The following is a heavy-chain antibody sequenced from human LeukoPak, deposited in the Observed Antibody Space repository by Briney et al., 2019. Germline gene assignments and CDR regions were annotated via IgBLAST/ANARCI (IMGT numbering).Heavy chain of an antibody. CDR2: ISGSGGST. Sequence: GGSLRLSCAASGFTFSSYAMSWVRQAPGKGQEWVSAISGSGGSTYYADSVKGRFTISRDNSKNTLYLQMNSLRAEDTAVYYCAKEEDIVVVPAATLDYWGQGTLVTVSS. J-gene: IGHJ4*02. D-gene: IGHD2-2*01. CDR3: AKEEDIVVVPAATLDY. CDR1: GFTFSSYA. V-gene: IGHV3-23*01.